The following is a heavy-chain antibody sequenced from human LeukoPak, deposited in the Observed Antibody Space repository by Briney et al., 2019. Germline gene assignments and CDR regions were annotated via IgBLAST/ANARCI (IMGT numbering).Heavy chain of an antibody. CDR1: GGSISSGGYY. V-gene: IGHV4-30-2*01. CDR3: ASNVDIVGMAFDI. CDR2: IYHSGST. Sequence: PSQTLSLTCTVSGGSISSGGYYWSWIRQPPGKGLEWIGYIYHSGSTYYNPSLKSRVTISVDRSKNQFSLKLSSVTAADTAVYYCASNVDIVGMAFDIWGQGTMVTVSS. D-gene: IGHD5-12*01. J-gene: IGHJ3*02.